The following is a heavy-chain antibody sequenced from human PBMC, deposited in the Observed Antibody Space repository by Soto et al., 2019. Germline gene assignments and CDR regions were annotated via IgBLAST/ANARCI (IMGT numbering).Heavy chain of an antibody. Sequence: GGSLRLSCAASGFTFSSYGMHWVRQAPGKGLEWVAVIWYDGSIKYYADSVKGRFTISRDNSKNTLYLQMNSLRAEDTAVYYCARDSRPNYYDSSGFYGMDVWGQGTTVTVSS. CDR1: GFTFSSYG. V-gene: IGHV3-33*01. D-gene: IGHD3-22*01. J-gene: IGHJ6*02. CDR2: IWYDGSIK. CDR3: ARDSRPNYYDSSGFYGMDV.